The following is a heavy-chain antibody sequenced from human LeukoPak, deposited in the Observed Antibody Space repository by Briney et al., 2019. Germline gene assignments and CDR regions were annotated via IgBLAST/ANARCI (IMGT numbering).Heavy chain of an antibody. CDR1: DYSINSGYY. D-gene: IGHD3-3*01. CDR2: IYHSGST. V-gene: IGHV4-38-2*02. J-gene: IGHJ4*02. CDR3: ARAFWSGYSYFDY. Sequence: PSETLSLTCTVSDYSINSGYYWYCIRQPPGKGLEWIGSIYHSGSTYYNPSLKSRATISVTTSKNQFSLKLSSVAGADTGVYYCARAFWSGYSYFDYWGQGTLVSVSS.